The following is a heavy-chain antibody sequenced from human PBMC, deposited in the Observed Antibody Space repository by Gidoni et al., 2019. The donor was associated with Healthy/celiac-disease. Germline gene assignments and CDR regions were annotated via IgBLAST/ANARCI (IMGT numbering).Heavy chain of an antibody. V-gene: IGHV3-23*01. CDR3: AGSVGAIYYWYFDL. CDR2: ISGSGGST. J-gene: IGHJ2*01. D-gene: IGHD1-26*01. CDR1: GFTFSSYA. Sequence: EVQLLESGGGLVQPGGSLRLSCAASGFTFSSYAMSWVRQSPGKGLEWVSAISGSGGSTYYADSVKGRFTISRDNSKNTLYLQMNSLRAEDTAVYYCAGSVGAIYYWYFDLWGRGTLVTVSS.